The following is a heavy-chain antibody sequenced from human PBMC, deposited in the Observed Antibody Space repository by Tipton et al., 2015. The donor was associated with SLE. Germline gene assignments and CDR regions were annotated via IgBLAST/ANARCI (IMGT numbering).Heavy chain of an antibody. CDR3: ARLGIAVAGPTDY. J-gene: IGHJ4*02. Sequence: LRLSCTVSGGSISSSSYYWGWTRQPPGKGLEWIGSIYYSGSTYYNPSLKSRVTISVDTSKNQFSLKLSSVTAADTAVYYCARLGIAVAGPTDYWGQGTLVTVSS. CDR1: GGSISSSSYY. CDR2: IYYSGST. V-gene: IGHV4-39*07. D-gene: IGHD6-19*01.